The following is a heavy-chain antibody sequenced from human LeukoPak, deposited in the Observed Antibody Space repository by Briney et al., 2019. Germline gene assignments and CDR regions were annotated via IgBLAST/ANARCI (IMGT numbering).Heavy chain of an antibody. Sequence: SETLSLTCPVYGGSFSGYYWSWIRQPPGKGLEWIGTMYHSGSTNYNPSLKSRVTISVDTPKNQFSLKLSSVTAADTAVYYCANSIDFDYGDYYFDYWGQGALVTISS. J-gene: IGHJ4*02. CDR1: GGSFSGYY. CDR2: MYHSGST. D-gene: IGHD4-17*01. CDR3: ANSIDFDYGDYYFDY. V-gene: IGHV4-34*01.